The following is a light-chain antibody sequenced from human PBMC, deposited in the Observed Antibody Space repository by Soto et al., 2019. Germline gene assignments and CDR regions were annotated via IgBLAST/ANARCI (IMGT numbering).Light chain of an antibody. Sequence: NSTDVGGYNYVSWYQQHPGKAPKLMISDVSDRPSGVSNRFSGPKSGNTASLTISGLQAEDEADYYCSSYTSRTTLVFGTGTKVTVL. J-gene: IGLJ1*01. CDR2: DVS. V-gene: IGLV2-14*03. CDR1: STDVGGYNY. CDR3: SSYTSRTTLV.